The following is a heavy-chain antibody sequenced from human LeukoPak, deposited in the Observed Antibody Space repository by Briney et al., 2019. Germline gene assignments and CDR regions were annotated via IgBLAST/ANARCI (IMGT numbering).Heavy chain of an antibody. CDR3: ARARDNSWSYFDY. V-gene: IGHV5-51*01. CDR1: GYSFTSYW. Sequence: GESLKISCKGSGYSFTSYWIGWVRQMPGKGLEWMGIIYPGDSDTRDNPSFQGQVTISADKSISTAYLQWSSLKASDTAMYYCARARDNSWSYFDYWGQGTLVTVSS. D-gene: IGHD6-13*01. CDR2: IYPGDSDT. J-gene: IGHJ4*02.